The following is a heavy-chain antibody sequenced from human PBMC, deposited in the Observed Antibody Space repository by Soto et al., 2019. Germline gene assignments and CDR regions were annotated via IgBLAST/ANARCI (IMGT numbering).Heavy chain of an antibody. CDR2: IIHSEST. CDR3: ARQRPTDGRWEFANYYGMDV. J-gene: IGHJ6*02. D-gene: IGHD1-26*01. V-gene: IGHV4-34*12. Sequence: KPSETLSLTCAVYGGSFSAYYWSWVRQPPGKGLEWIGEIIHSESTKYNPSLKSRVTISVDTSKNQFSLKRSSVTAADTAVYYCARQRPTDGRWEFANYYGMDVWGQGTPVTVSS. CDR1: GGSFSAYY.